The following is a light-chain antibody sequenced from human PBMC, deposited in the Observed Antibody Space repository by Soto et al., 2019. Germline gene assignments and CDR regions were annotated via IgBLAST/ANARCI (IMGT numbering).Light chain of an antibody. CDR1: NSNIGSNT. CDR2: RNN. J-gene: IGLJ1*01. V-gene: IGLV1-44*01. CDR3: AAWDDSLDGYV. Sequence: QSVLTQSPSASGTPGQRVTLSCSGSNSNIGSNTVHWYQQLPGTAPKLLIYRNNQRPSGVPDRFSGSKSGTSASLAISGLQSEDEADYYCAAWDDSLDGYVFGTGTKLTVL.